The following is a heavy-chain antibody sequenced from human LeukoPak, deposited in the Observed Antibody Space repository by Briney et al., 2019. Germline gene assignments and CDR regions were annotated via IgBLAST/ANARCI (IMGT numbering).Heavy chain of an antibody. Sequence: GGSLRLSCAASGFTIRSYGMHWVRQAPGKGLEWVAVISYDGSNKYYADSVKGRFTISRDNSKNTLYLQMNSLRAEDTAVYYCARLGSYGQGPYYYMDVWGKGTTVTVSS. J-gene: IGHJ6*03. CDR2: ISYDGSNK. CDR1: GFTIRSYG. CDR3: ARLGSYGQGPYYYMDV. D-gene: IGHD5-18*01. V-gene: IGHV3-30*03.